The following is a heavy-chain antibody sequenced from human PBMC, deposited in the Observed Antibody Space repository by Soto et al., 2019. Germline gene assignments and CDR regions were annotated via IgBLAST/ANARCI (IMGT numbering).Heavy chain of an antibody. D-gene: IGHD3-9*01. V-gene: IGHV3-33*01. J-gene: IGHJ4*02. CDR2: IWYDGNNK. CDR1: GFTFSGYA. Sequence: GGSLRLSCAVSGFTFSGYAMHWVRQAPGKGLEWVAVIWYDGNNKYYAASVKGRFTISRDDSKKTAYLQMNSLESEDTAVYYCSRDDSDWFFNWGRGTLVTVSS. CDR3: SRDDSDWFFN.